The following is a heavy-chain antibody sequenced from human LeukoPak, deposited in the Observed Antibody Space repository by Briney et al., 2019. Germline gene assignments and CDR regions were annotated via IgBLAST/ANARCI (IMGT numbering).Heavy chain of an antibody. CDR2: ISAYNGNT. CDR3: ARDSYYDSSGYLDY. J-gene: IGHJ4*02. CDR1: GYTFTSYG. D-gene: IGHD3-22*01. V-gene: IGHV1-18*01. Sequence: ASVKVSCKASGYTFTSYGISWVRQAPGQGLEWMGWISAYNGNTNYAQKLQGRVTMTTDTSTSTAYMELSSLRSEDTAVYYCARDSYYDSSGYLDYWGQGTLVTVSS.